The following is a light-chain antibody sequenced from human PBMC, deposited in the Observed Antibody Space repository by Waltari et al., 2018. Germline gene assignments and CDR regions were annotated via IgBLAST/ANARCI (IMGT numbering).Light chain of an antibody. CDR1: QSVSSN. CDR3: QQYNNWPTWT. J-gene: IGKJ1*01. V-gene: IGKV3-15*01. CDR2: GAS. Sequence: ETVMTQSPATLSVSPGERATLSCRASQSVSSNLAWYQQKPGQAPRLLIYGASTRATGIPGRISGSGSGTEFTLTISSLQSEDFAVYYCQQYNNWPTWTFGQGTKVEIK.